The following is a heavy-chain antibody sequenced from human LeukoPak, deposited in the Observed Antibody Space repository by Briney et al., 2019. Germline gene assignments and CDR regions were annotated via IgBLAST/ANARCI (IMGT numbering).Heavy chain of an antibody. D-gene: IGHD3-22*01. CDR3: VGAKQWLSFDM. CDR1: GGSTSSNF. Sequence: SETLSLTCTVSGGSTSSNFWSWMRQPPGKGLEWIGTYYNGGSTNYNPSLKSRATISVDTSKNQFSLKLSSVTAADTAVYYCVGAKQWLSFDMWGQGTMVTVSS. CDR2: YYNGGST. J-gene: IGHJ3*02. V-gene: IGHV4-59*08.